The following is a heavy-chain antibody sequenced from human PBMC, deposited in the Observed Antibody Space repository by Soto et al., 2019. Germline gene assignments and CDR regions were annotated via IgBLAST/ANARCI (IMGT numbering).Heavy chain of an antibody. CDR1: GFTFSSYG. Sequence: QVQLVESGGSVVQPGRSLRLSCAASGFTFSSYGMHWVRQAPGKGLEWVAVIWYDGSNKYYADSVKGRFTISRDNSKNTLYLQMNSLRAEDTAVYYCARDIVVVPAAPNIYYYYGMDVWGQGTTVTVSS. J-gene: IGHJ6*02. CDR2: IWYDGSNK. CDR3: ARDIVVVPAAPNIYYYYGMDV. V-gene: IGHV3-33*01. D-gene: IGHD2-2*01.